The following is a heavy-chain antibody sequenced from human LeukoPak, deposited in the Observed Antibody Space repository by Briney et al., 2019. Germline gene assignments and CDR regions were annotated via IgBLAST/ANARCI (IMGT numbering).Heavy chain of an antibody. CDR1: GNSFTSYW. CDR3: ARSVWFGVETQSTYYYYMDV. J-gene: IGHJ6*03. V-gene: IGHV5-51*01. Sequence: GESLKISCKGSGNSFTSYWIGWVRQMPGKGLEWMGIIYPGDSDTRYSPSFQGQVTISADKSISTAYLQWSSLKASDTAMYYCARSVWFGVETQSTYYYYMDVWGKGTTVTVSS. D-gene: IGHD3-10*01. CDR2: IYPGDSDT.